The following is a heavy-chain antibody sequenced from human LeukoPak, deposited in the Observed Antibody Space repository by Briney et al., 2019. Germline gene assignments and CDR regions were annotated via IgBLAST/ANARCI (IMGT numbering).Heavy chain of an antibody. D-gene: IGHD2-2*01. V-gene: IGHV3-30*18. Sequence: PGGSLRLSCAASGLTFSSYGMHWVRQAPGKGLEWVAVISYDGTIRNYADSVKGRFTISRDNSKNMLYLQMNSLTAEDTALYYCAKGGCSSTTCYLANPWGQGTLVTVSS. J-gene: IGHJ5*02. CDR1: GLTFSSYG. CDR2: ISYDGTIR. CDR3: AKGGCSSTTCYLANP.